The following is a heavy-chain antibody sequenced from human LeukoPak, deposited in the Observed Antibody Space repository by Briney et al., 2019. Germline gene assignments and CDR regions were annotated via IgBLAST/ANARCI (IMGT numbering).Heavy chain of an antibody. CDR3: ALSGVRGVIKPPFDY. V-gene: IGHV4-38-2*02. CDR1: GYSISSGYY. J-gene: IGHJ4*02. D-gene: IGHD3-10*01. CDR2: IYHSGST. Sequence: PSETLSLTCTVSGYSISSGYYWGWIRQPPGKGLEWIGSIYHSGSTYYNPSLKSRVTISVDTSKNQFSLKLSSVTAADTAVYYCALSGVRGVIKPPFDYWGQGTLVTVSS.